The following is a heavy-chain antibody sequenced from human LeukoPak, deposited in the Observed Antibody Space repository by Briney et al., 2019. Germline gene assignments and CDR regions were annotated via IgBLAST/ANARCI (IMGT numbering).Heavy chain of an antibody. CDR2: IYYSGST. CDR3: ARQRPFTIFGVVISPNWFDP. J-gene: IGHJ5*02. CDR1: GGSISSSSYY. D-gene: IGHD3-3*01. V-gene: IGHV4-39*01. Sequence: SETLSLTCTVSGGSISSSSYYWGWIRQPPGKGLEWIGSIYYSGSTYYNPSLKSRVTISVDTSKNQFSLKLSSVTAADTAVYYCARQRPFTIFGVVISPNWFDPWGQGTLVTVSS.